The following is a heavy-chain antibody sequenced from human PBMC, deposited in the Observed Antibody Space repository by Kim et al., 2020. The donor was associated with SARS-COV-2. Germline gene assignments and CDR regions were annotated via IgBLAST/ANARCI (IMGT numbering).Heavy chain of an antibody. J-gene: IGHJ1*01. CDR3: ARTPRYYYGSGLVLGYFQH. CDR1: GFTFSSYA. D-gene: IGHD3-10*01. V-gene: IGHV3-23*01. CDR2: ISGSGGST. Sequence: GGSLRLSCAASGFTFSSYAMSWVRQAPGKGLEWVSAISGSGGSTYYADSVKGRFTISRDNSKNTLYLQMNSLRAEDTAVYYCARTPRYYYGSGLVLGYFQHWGQGTLVTVSS.